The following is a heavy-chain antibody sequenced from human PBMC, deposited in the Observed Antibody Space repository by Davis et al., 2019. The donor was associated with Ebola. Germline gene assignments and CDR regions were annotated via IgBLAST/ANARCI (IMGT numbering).Heavy chain of an antibody. CDR1: GDSISRYY. CDR2: MYYSGST. Sequence: PSETLSLTCSVSGDSISRYYCSWIRQPPGKGLEWIGYMYYSGSTNYNSSLNSRVTISVDTSKNQFSLKLSSVTAADTAMYYCAERGGSVWGQGTLVTVSS. V-gene: IGHV4-59*01. D-gene: IGHD3-16*01. J-gene: IGHJ4*02. CDR3: AERGGSV.